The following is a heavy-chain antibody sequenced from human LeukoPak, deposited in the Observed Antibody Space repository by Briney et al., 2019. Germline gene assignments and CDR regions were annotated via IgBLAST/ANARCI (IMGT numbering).Heavy chain of an antibody. CDR2: IYYTGT. CDR1: GGSVTDYY. V-gene: IGHV4-59*02. CDR3: ASRKLGNDY. D-gene: IGHD7-27*01. J-gene: IGHJ4*02. Sequence: SETLSLTCTVSGGSVTDYYWSWIRQSPGKGLEWIGYIYYTGTSYNPSLKSRVTISADTSKNQFSLKLISVTAADTAVYYCASRKLGNDYWGQGTLVTISS.